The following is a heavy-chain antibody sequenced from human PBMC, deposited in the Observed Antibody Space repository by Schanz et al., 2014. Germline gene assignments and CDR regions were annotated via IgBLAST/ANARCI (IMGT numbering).Heavy chain of an antibody. D-gene: IGHD6-6*01. J-gene: IGHJ4*02. Sequence: QLQLVQSGAEVKKPGSSVKVSCKLSGGTFSSYTISWMRQAPGQGLEWMGKIIPVLNIATYAQRFQGRVSITADTSTNTAYMELSSLRSEDTAMYYCARDQSPYTNSSDVRYFDYWGQGSLVTVSS. CDR1: GGTFSSYT. CDR3: ARDQSPYTNSSDVRYFDY. V-gene: IGHV1-69*08. CDR2: IIPVLNIA.